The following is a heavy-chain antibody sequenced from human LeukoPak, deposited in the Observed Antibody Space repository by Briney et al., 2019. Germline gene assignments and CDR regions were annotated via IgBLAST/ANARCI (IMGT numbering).Heavy chain of an antibody. J-gene: IGHJ4*02. CDR3: AKLKQWQPQRYFFEY. D-gene: IGHD6-19*01. CDR1: GLTFSSYA. Sequence: GGSLRLSCAASGLTFSSYAMSWVRQAPGKGLEWVSTFSGTSSTSYADAVKGRVTISRDNSKNTLYLQMNSLRAEDTAVYYCAKLKQWQPQRYFFEYWGQGALVTVAS. V-gene: IGHV3-23*01. CDR2: FSGTSST.